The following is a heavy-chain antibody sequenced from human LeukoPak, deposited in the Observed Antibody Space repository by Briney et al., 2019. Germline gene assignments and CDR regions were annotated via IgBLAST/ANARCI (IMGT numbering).Heavy chain of an antibody. CDR2: ISSSSSYI. D-gene: IGHD4-17*01. Sequence: GSLRLSCAASGFTFSSYSMNWVRQAPGKGLEWVSSISSSSSYIYYADSVKGRFAISRDNAKNSLYLQMNSLRAEDTAVYYCAREGPNDYGDYSRDAFDIWGQGTMVTVSS. V-gene: IGHV3-21*01. J-gene: IGHJ3*02. CDR3: AREGPNDYGDYSRDAFDI. CDR1: GFTFSSYS.